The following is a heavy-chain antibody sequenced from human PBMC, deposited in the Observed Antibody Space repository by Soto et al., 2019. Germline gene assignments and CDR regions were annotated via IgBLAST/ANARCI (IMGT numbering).Heavy chain of an antibody. CDR1: GYSISSGYY. D-gene: IGHD3-22*01. V-gene: IGHV4-38-2*01. CDR2: IYIGAST. J-gene: IGHJ5*02. Sequence: SETLSLTCAVSGYSISSGYYWGWLRQPPGKGLEWIGSIYIGASTYYTPSSFSRVALSIDMPNNHVSLLLHSVTAADTAVYYCARVGPWVPYYYGSSPYTFDSWFDPCRKGTMVT. CDR3: ARVGPWVPYYYGSSPYTFDSWFDP.